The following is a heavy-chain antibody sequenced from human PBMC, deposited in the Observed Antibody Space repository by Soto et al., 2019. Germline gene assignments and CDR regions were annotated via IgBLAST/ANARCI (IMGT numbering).Heavy chain of an antibody. CDR3: VRDIGRTTVTNE. J-gene: IGHJ4*02. CDR1: GFTFSSYW. CDR2: INSDASST. Sequence: EVQLVESGGGLVPPGGSLRLSCAASGFTFSSYWMHWVRQAPGKGLVWVSRINSDASSTSYADSVKGRFTISRDNARNALYRQMNSLRVEDTAVYYCVRDIGRTTVTNEWGQGTLVTVSS. V-gene: IGHV3-74*01. D-gene: IGHD4-17*01.